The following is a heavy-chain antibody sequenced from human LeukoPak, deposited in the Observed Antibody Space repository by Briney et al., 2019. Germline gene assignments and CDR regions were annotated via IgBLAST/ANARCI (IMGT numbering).Heavy chain of an antibody. CDR2: INPNSGGT. CDR3: ARGPTVITDYYYYYMDV. J-gene: IGHJ6*03. CDR1: GYTFTGYY. D-gene: IGHD4-11*01. V-gene: IGHV1-2*02. Sequence: ASVKVSCKASGYTFTGYYIHWVRQAPGQGLEWMGWINPNSGGTNYAQKFQGRVTMTRDTSISTAYTELSRLRSDDTAVYYCARGPTVITDYYYYYMDVWGKGTTVTVSS.